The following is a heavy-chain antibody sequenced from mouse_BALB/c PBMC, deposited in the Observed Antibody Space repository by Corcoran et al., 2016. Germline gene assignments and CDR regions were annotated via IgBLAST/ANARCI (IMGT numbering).Heavy chain of an antibody. V-gene: IGHV1-4*02. CDR3: ARWDAMDY. Sequence: QVQLQQSAAELARPGASVKLYCKASGYTFTSYTMHWVKQRPGQGLEWIGYINPSSGYTEYNQKFKDKTTLTADKSSSTAYMQLSSLTSEDSAVYYCARWDAMDYWGQGTSVTVSS. CDR2: INPSSGYT. CDR1: GYTFTSYT. J-gene: IGHJ4*01.